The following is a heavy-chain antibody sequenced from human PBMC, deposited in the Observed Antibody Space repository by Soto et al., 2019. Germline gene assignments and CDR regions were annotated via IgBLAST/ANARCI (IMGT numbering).Heavy chain of an antibody. CDR1: GFSLSTSGVG. J-gene: IGHJ4*02. CDR3: AHLPWKQLWPRAPVVN. CDR2: IFWDDDK. V-gene: IGHV2-5*02. Sequence: QITLKESGPTLVKPTQTLTLTCTFSGFSLSTSGVGVGWIRQPPGKALEWLGIIFWDDDKRYRPSLKSRLTITKDPSKNQLVLTMTNMDPVDTGTYYCAHLPWKQLWPRAPVVNWGQGTPVTVSS. D-gene: IGHD5-18*01.